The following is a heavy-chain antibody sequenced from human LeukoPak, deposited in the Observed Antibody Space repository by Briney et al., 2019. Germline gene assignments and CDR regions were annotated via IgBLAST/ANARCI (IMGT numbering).Heavy chain of an antibody. D-gene: IGHD5-12*01. Sequence: PGGFLRLSCAASGFTFSSYEMNWVRQAPGKGLEWVSYISSSGSTIYYADSVKGRFTISRDNAKNSLYLQMNSLRAEDTAVYYCARGATYYGMDVWGQGTLVTVSS. CDR1: GFTFSSYE. CDR2: ISSSGSTI. J-gene: IGHJ6*02. V-gene: IGHV3-48*03. CDR3: ARGATYYGMDV.